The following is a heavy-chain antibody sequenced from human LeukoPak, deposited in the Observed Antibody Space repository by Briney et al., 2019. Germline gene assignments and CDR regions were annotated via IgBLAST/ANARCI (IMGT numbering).Heavy chain of an antibody. CDR3: EKELLYYDILTGYYPGPTGDY. V-gene: IGHV3-64D*06. J-gene: IGHJ4*02. CDR2: ISSNGGST. Sequence: GSLRLSCSASGFTFSSYAMHWVRQAPGKGLEYVSAISSNGGSTYYADSVKGRFTISRDNSKNTLYLQMSSLRAEDTAVYYCEKELLYYDILTGYYPGPTGDYWGQGTLVTVSS. D-gene: IGHD3-9*01. CDR1: GFTFSSYA.